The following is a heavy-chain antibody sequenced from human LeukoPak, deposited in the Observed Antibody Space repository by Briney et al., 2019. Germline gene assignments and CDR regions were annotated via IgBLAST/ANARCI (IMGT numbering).Heavy chain of an antibody. CDR1: GFTFSSYA. D-gene: IGHD1-1*01. J-gene: IGHJ4*02. V-gene: IGHV3-23*01. Sequence: GGSLRLSCAASGFTFSSYAMSWVRQAPGKGLEWVSAISGSGGSTYYADSVKGRSTISRDNSKSTLYLQMNSLRAEDTAVYYCAKDQNWNYFDYWGQGTLVTVSS. CDR2: ISGSGGST. CDR3: AKDQNWNYFDY.